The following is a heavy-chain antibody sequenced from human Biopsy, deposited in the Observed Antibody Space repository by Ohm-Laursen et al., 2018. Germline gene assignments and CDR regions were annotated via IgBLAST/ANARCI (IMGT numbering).Heavy chain of an antibody. J-gene: IGHJ3*02. CDR1: GFSFSSYG. D-gene: IGHD1-1*01. CDR3: ARPTNARAGGAPFDI. CDR2: LWYDGTNK. V-gene: IGHV3-33*01. Sequence: LSLTCAASGFSFSSYGMHWVRQAPGKGLEWVVDLWYDGTNKYYADSVKGRFTISRVNSKNTLYLQMNRLRAEDTAMYYCARPTNARAGGAPFDIWGQGTMVTVSS.